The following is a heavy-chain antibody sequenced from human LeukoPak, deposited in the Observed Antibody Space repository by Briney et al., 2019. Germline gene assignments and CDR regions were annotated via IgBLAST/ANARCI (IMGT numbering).Heavy chain of an antibody. CDR3: AGSPPNWNYGDWFDP. Sequence: PETLSLTCTVSGGSISSYYWSWIRQPAGKGLEWIGRIYTSGSTNYNPSLKSRVTMSVDTSKNQFSLKLSSVTAADTAVYYCAGSPPNWNYGDWFDPWGQGTLVTVSS. V-gene: IGHV4-4*07. J-gene: IGHJ5*02. D-gene: IGHD1-7*01. CDR1: GGSISSYY. CDR2: IYTSGST.